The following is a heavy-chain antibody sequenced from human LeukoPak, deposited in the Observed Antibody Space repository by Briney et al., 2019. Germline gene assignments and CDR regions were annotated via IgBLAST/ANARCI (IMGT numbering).Heavy chain of an antibody. Sequence: SETLSRTCTVAGGSISSNTYYWGWIRQPPGKGLEWIGSIYYSGNTYYNPSLKSLVTISVDTSKNQFSLNLRSVTAADTAVYYCARQPYYYYMDVWGKGTTVTISS. CDR1: GGSISSNTYY. CDR2: IYYSGNT. CDR3: ARQPYYYYMDV. V-gene: IGHV4-39*01. J-gene: IGHJ6*03.